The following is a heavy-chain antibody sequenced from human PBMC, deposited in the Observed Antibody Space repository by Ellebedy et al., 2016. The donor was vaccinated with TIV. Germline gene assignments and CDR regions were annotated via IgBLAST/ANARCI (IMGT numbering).Heavy chain of an antibody. Sequence: MPSETLSLTCAVYGGSFSGYYWSWIRQPPGKGLEWIGEINHSGSTNYNPSLKSRVTISVDTSKNQFSLKLSSVTAADTAVYYCARRRIAVAGPAHAFDIWGQGTMVTVSS. CDR1: GGSFSGYY. V-gene: IGHV4-34*01. D-gene: IGHD6-19*01. CDR2: INHSGST. CDR3: ARRRIAVAGPAHAFDI. J-gene: IGHJ3*02.